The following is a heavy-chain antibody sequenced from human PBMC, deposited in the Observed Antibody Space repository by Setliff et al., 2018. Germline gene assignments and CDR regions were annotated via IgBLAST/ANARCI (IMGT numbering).Heavy chain of an antibody. D-gene: IGHD3-10*01. Sequence: GGSLRLSCTASGLSYINDWVSWVRQAPGKGLEWLASINPHGSEKYYADSVKGRFTISGDNAKNSLSLQMNNLRTEDTAVYYCFGAGTCSYWGQGTLVT. V-gene: IGHV3-7*01. CDR3: FGAGTCSY. CDR1: GLSYINDW. CDR2: INPHGSEK. J-gene: IGHJ4*02.